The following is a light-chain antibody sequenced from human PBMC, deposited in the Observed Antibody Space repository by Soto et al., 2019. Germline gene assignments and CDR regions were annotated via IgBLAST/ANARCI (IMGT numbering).Light chain of an antibody. J-gene: IGLJ3*02. CDR1: SSDVGGYHD. CDR3: CSYTASTTPL. CDR2: EVS. Sequence: QSALTQPASVSGSPGQSITISCTGSSSDVGGYHDVSWYQQYPGKAPKLVISEVSNRPSGVSNRFSGSKSGNTASLTISGLQAEDEANYYCCSYTASTTPLFGGGTKLTVL. V-gene: IGLV2-14*01.